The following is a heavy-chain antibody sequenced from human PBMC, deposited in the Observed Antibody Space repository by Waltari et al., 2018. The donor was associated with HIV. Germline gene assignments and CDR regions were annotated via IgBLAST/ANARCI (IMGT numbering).Heavy chain of an antibody. D-gene: IGHD3-10*01. CDR3: ARGGNYYRSGSYYKLDY. J-gene: IGHJ4*02. Sequence: QVQLQQRGAGLLKPSETLPLTCAVYGGSFSDYYCSWIRQPPGKGLEWIGEINHSGSTNYTPSLNSRVSISVDTSKNQFSLKLSSVTAADTAVYYCARGGNYYRSGSYYKLDYWGQGTLVTVSS. V-gene: IGHV4-34*01. CDR1: GGSFSDYY. CDR2: INHSGST.